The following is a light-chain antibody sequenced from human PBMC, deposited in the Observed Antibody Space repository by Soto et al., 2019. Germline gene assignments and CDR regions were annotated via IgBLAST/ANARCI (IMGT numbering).Light chain of an antibody. CDR3: HQYYKWPQT. CDR2: AAS. Sequence: EIVLTQSPGTLSLSPGEIATLSCSASQSVSNNYLAWYQQKPGQAPRLLIFAASTRATGIPARFSGSGSGTDFTLTISSLQSEDFAVYHCHQYYKWPQTFGQGTKVDI. J-gene: IGKJ1*01. V-gene: IGKV3-15*01. CDR1: QSVSNN.